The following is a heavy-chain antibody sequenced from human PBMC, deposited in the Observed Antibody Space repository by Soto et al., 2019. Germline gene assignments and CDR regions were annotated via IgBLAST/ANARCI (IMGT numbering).Heavy chain of an antibody. D-gene: IGHD4-17*01. CDR1: GFIFSSYS. Sequence: GGSLRLSCAASGFIFSSYSMNWVRQAPGKGLEWVSYISPSTSTVYYADSVKGRFTISRDNAKNSLYLQMNSLRAEDTAVYYCARDHDYVYNWFDPWGQGTLVTVSS. V-gene: IGHV3-48*01. J-gene: IGHJ5*02. CDR3: ARDHDYVYNWFDP. CDR2: ISPSTSTV.